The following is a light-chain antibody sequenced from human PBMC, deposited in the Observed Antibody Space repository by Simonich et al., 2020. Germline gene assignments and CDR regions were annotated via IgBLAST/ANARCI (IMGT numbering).Light chain of an antibody. CDR1: QSVLYTTNNKNY. CDR2: WAS. J-gene: IGKJ2*01. CDR3: QQYYSTPYT. Sequence: DIVMTQSPDSLAVSPAPRPPINCKSSQSVLYTTNNKNYLAWYQQKPGQPPKLLIYWASTRESGVPDRFSGSGSGTDFTLTISSLQAEDVAVYYCQQYYSTPYTFGQGTKLEIK. V-gene: IGKV4-1*01.